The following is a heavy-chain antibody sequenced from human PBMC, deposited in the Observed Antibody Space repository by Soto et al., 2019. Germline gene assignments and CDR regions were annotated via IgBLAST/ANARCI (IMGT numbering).Heavy chain of an antibody. D-gene: IGHD1-1*01. CDR2: VFHNGSS. J-gene: IGHJ4*02. V-gene: IGHV4-4*02. CDR1: GGSISTSNW. CDR3: ARGWDWSFDA. Sequence: QVHLQESGPGLVKPSGTLSLTCTISGGSISTSNWWTWVRQPPGKGLEWIGEVFHNGSSNCNPSLRRRVTMSVDTSKNQFSLHLTSVTAADTAFYFCARGWDWSFDAWGQGTLVTVSS.